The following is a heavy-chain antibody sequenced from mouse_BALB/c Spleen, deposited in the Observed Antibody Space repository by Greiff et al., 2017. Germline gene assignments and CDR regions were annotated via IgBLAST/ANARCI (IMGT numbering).Heavy chain of an antibody. CDR2: ISSGGSYT. J-gene: IGHJ2*01. CDR1: GFTFSSYG. CDR3: ARQDGYPFDY. Sequence: EVMLVESGGDLVKPGGSLKLSCAASGFTFSSYGMSWVRQTPDKRLEWVATISSGGSYTYYPDSVKGRFTISRDNAKNTLYLQMSSLKSEDTAMYYCARQDGYPFDYWGQGTTLTVSS. V-gene: IGHV5-6*01. D-gene: IGHD2-3*01.